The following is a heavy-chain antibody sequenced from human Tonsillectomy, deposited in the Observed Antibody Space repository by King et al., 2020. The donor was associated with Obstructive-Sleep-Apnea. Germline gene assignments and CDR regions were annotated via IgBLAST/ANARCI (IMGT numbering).Heavy chain of an antibody. CDR1: GGSFSGYY. J-gene: IGHJ4*02. CDR2: INHSGST. D-gene: IGHD1-26*01. Sequence: VQLQQWGAGLLKPSETLSLTCAVYGGSFSGYYWSWIRQPPGKGLEWIGEINHSGSTNYNPSLKSRVTTSVDTSKNQFSLKLSSVTAADTAVYYCARDGGSYSLYDYWGQGTLVTVSS. CDR3: ARDGGSYSLYDY. V-gene: IGHV4-34*01.